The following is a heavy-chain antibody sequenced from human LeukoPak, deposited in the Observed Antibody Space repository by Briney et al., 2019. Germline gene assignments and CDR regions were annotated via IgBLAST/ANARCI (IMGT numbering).Heavy chain of an antibody. CDR1: GFTFSSYA. J-gene: IGHJ4*02. CDR2: INNSGGST. CDR3: AKASGYCSSTTSCYLYFDY. V-gene: IGHV3-23*01. D-gene: IGHD2-2*01. Sequence: GGSLRLSGAASGFTFSSYAMSWVRQAPGKGLEWVSGINNSGGSTYYADSVKGRFTISRDNPKNTLYLQMNSLRDEDTAVYYCAKASGYCSSTTSCYLYFDYWGQGTLVTVSS.